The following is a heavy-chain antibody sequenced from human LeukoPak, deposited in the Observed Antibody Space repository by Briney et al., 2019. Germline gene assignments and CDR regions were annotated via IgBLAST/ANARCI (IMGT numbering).Heavy chain of an antibody. J-gene: IGHJ4*02. CDR3: AKDLGVGYCSSTSCLTYYFDY. CDR1: GFTFSTYS. V-gene: IGHV3-21*04. Sequence: PGGSLRLSCAASGFTFSTYSMNWVRQAPGKGLEWVSSISSGSTYIYYIDSVKGRFTISRDNAKNSLYLQMNSLRAEDTAVYYCAKDLGVGYCSSTSCLTYYFDYWGQGTLVTVSS. CDR2: ISSGSTYI. D-gene: IGHD2-2*01.